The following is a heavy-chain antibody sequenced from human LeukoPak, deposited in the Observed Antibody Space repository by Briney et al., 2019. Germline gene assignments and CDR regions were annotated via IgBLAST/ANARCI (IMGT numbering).Heavy chain of an antibody. V-gene: IGHV4-59*01. D-gene: IGHD3-10*01. J-gene: IGHJ4*02. Sequence: SETLSLTCTVSGGSISSYYWSWIRQPPGKGLEWIGYIYYSGSTNYNPSLKSRVTISADTSKNQFSLKLSSVTAADTAVYYCARDRGYLDYFDYWGQGTLVTVSS. CDR1: GGSISSYY. CDR3: ARDRGYLDYFDY. CDR2: IYYSGST.